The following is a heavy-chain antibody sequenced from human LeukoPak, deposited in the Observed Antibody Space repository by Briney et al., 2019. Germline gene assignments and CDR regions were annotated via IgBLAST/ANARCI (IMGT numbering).Heavy chain of an antibody. CDR3: ARDHGSYLLDAFDI. J-gene: IGHJ3*02. V-gene: IGHV6-1*01. CDR1: GDSVSINSAA. D-gene: IGHD1-26*01. Sequence: SQTLSLTFAISGDSVSINSAAWNWIRQSPSRGLEWLGSTYYRSKWYNDYAVSVKSRITINPDTSKNQFSLQLNSVTPEDTAVYYCARDHGSYLLDAFDIWGQGTMVTVSS. CDR2: TYYRSKWYN.